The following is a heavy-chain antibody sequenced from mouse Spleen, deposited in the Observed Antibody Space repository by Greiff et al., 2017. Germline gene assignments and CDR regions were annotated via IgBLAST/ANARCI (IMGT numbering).Heavy chain of an antibody. Sequence: VQLQQPGAELVKPGASVKLSCKASGYTFTSYWMHWVKQRPGQGLEWIGYINPSSGYTKYNQKFKDKATLTADKSSSTAYMQLSSLTYEDSAVYCCARRESSTMITHWYFDVWGAGTTVTVSS. J-gene: IGHJ1*01. V-gene: IGHV1-7*01. CDR2: INPSSGYT. CDR1: GYTFTSYW. CDR3: ARRESSTMITHWYFDV. D-gene: IGHD2-4*01.